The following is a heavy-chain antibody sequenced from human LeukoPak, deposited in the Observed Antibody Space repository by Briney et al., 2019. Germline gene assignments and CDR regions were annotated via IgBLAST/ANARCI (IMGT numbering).Heavy chain of an antibody. V-gene: IGHV4-59*01. D-gene: IGHD3-16*02. J-gene: IGHJ4*02. CDR3: AGALRLGELSSKAVDY. CDR1: GGSISSYY. CDR2: IYYSGST. Sequence: SETLSLTCTVSGGSISSYYWSWIRQPPGKGLEWIGYIYYSGSTNYNPSLKSRVTISVDTSKNQFSLKLSSVIAADTAVYYCAGALRLGELSSKAVDYWGQGTLVTVSS.